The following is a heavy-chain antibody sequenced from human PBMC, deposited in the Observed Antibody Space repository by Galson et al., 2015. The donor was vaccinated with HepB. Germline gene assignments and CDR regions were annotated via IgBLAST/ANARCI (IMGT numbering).Heavy chain of an antibody. CDR2: ISWNSGNT. V-gene: IGHV3-9*01. D-gene: IGHD1-26*01. J-gene: IGHJ4*02. Sequence: SLRLSCAASGFRFYSYSMNWVRQSPGRGPEWVSGISWNSGNTGYADSVKGRFTISRDNAKSSLYLQMNSLRPEDTAFYYCAKAPRGSWYLTYFDHWGQGTLVTVS. CDR1: GFRFYSYS. CDR3: AKAPRGSWYLTYFDH.